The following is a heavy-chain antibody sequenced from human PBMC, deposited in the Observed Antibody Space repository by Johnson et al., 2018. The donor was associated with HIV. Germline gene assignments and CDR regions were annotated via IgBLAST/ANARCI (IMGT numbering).Heavy chain of an antibody. Sequence: EVQLVESGGGVVQPGRSLRLSCAASGFRFDDYAMHWVRQAPGKGLEWVGRIKSKTDGGTTDYAAPVKGRFTISRDDSKNTLYLQMNSLKTEDTAVYYCTTDQGYYGDAFDIWGQGTMVTVSS. CDR2: IKSKTDGGTT. D-gene: IGHD3-10*01. V-gene: IGHV3-15*01. CDR1: GFRFDDYA. J-gene: IGHJ3*02. CDR3: TTDQGYYGDAFDI.